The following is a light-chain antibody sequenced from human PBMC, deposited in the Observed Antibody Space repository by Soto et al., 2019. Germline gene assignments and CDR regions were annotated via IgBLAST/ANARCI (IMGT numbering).Light chain of an antibody. CDR1: SSNVGSNY. V-gene: IGLV1-51*01. CDR3: SSYTSSITDV. CDR2: DNG. J-gene: IGLJ1*01. Sequence: QSVLTQPPSVSAAPGQKVTISCSGSSSNVGSNYVSWYQQLPGTAPKLLIYDNGKRSSGIPDRFSGSQSGTSATLGITGLQTGDEADYYCSSYTSSITDVFGTGTKVTVL.